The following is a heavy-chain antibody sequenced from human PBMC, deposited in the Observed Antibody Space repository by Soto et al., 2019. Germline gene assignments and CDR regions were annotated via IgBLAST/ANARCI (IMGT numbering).Heavy chain of an antibody. Sequence: QVQLQQWCAGLLKPSEILSLTCAVYSGSFSGYYWSWIRQPPGKGLEWIGEINHSGSTNYNPSLKSRVTISVDTSKNQFSLKLSSVTAADTAVYYCARGYSSGWYVDYWGQGTLVTVSS. CDR3: ARGYSSGWYVDY. V-gene: IGHV4-34*01. J-gene: IGHJ4*02. CDR2: INHSGST. D-gene: IGHD6-19*01. CDR1: SGSFSGYY.